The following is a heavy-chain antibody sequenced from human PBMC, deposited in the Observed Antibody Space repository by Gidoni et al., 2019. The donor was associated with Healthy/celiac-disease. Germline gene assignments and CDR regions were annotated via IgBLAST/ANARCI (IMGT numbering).Heavy chain of an antibody. CDR2: IWYDGSNK. CDR3: ARGGYSSSWFDY. D-gene: IGHD6-13*01. CDR1: GFTFSSYG. V-gene: IGHV3-33*01. J-gene: IGHJ4*02. Sequence: QVQLVESGGGVVQPGRSLRLACAASGFTFSSYGMHLVRQAPGKGLEWVAVIWYDGSNKYYADSVKGRFTISRDNSKNTLYLQMNSLRAEDTAVYYCARGGYSSSWFDYWGQGTLVTVSS.